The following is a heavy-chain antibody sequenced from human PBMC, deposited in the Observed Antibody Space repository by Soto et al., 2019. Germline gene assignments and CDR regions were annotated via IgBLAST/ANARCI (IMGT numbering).Heavy chain of an antibody. Sequence: QITLKESGPTLVKPTQTLMLTCTFSGFSLSTSGVGVGWIRQPPGKALEWLALIYWDDDKRYSPSLKSRLTITKDTSKNQVVLTMTNMDPVDTATYYCALTLYSSSSDWYFDLWGRGTLVTVSS. CDR2: IYWDDDK. J-gene: IGHJ2*01. V-gene: IGHV2-5*02. CDR1: GFSLSTSGVG. CDR3: ALTLYSSSSDWYFDL. D-gene: IGHD6-6*01.